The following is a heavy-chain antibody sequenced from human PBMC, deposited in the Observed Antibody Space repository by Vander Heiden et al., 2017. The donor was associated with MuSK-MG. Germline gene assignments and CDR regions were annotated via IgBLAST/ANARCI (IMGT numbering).Heavy chain of an antibody. Sequence: EVQLVESGGGLVQPGRSLRLSCAASGFTFDDYAMHWVRQAPGKGLEWVSGISWNSGSIGYADSVKGRFTISRDNAKNSLYLQMNSLRAEDMALYYCAKDSGSGYYYLPGAFDIWGQGTMVTVSS. D-gene: IGHD3-22*01. CDR2: ISWNSGSI. CDR1: GFTFDDYA. J-gene: IGHJ3*02. CDR3: AKDSGSGYYYLPGAFDI. V-gene: IGHV3-9*03.